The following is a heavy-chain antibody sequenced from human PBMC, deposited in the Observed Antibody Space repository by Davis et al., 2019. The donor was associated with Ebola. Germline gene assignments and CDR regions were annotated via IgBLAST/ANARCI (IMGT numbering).Heavy chain of an antibody. D-gene: IGHD3-22*01. CDR1: GFTFSSYA. CDR3: ANLRITMIVVVPYYFDY. J-gene: IGHJ4*02. CDR2: ISGSGGST. Sequence: GGSLRLSCAASGFTFSSYAMSWVRQAPGKGLEWVSAISGSGGSTYYADSVKGRFTISRDNSKNTLYLQMNSLRAEDTAVYYRANLRITMIVVVPYYFDYWGQGTLVTVSS. V-gene: IGHV3-23*01.